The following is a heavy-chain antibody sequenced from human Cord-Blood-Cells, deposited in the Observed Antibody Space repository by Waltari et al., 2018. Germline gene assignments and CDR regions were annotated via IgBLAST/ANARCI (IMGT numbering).Heavy chain of an antibody. CDR1: GYSISSGYS. CDR3: AGRLGEDVRLELRLNWFDP. Sequence: QVQLQESGPGLVKPSETLSLTCAVSGYSISSGYSWGWIRQPPGKGLEWIGGIYHSGSTSSNPSLRGRGTISGDTSKNQCSLKLSSVTAADTAVYDCAGRLGEDVRLELRLNWFDPWGQGTLVTVSS. V-gene: IGHV4-38-2*01. J-gene: IGHJ5*02. CDR2: IYHSGST. D-gene: IGHD1-7*01.